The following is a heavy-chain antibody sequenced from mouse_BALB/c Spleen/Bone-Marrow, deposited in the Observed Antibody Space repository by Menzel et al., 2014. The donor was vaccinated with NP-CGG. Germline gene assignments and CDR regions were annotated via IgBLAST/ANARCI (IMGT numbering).Heavy chain of an antibody. Sequence: EVKLMESGGGLVQPGGSLKLSCTASGFTFSSYGLSWVRQTPDKRLELVATINRNGGTNSYPDSVKGRFTISRDNAKNTLYLQMSSLKSEDTALYYCARGVDDYSWFAYWDQGTLVTVSA. D-gene: IGHD2-3*01. V-gene: IGHV5-6-3*01. CDR1: GFTFSSYG. CDR2: INRNGGTN. CDR3: ARGVDDYSWFAY. J-gene: IGHJ3*01.